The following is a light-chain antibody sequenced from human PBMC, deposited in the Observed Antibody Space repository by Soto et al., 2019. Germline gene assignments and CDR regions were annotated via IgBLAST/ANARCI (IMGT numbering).Light chain of an antibody. V-gene: IGLV2-11*01. CDR3: CSYAATPTLV. CDR2: DVI. J-gene: IGLJ3*02. Sequence: QSALTQPRSVSGSPGRSVTISCTGTSSDVGIYNYVSWYQHHPGKAPKLIIYDVIKRPSGVPDRFSGSKSGITASLTISGLQAEDEADYYCCSYAATPTLVFGGGTKLTVL. CDR1: SSDVGIYNY.